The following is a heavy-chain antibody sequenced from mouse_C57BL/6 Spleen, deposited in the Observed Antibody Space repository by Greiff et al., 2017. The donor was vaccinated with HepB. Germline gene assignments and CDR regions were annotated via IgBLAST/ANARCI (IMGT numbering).Heavy chain of an antibody. Sequence: VQLQQSGPELVRPGASVKISCKAPGYTFTSHWMQWVRQRPGQGLEWIGEIFPGSGSTYYNEKFKGKATLTVDTSSSTAYMQLSSLTSEDSAVYVCARDDYDVAWFAYWGQGTLVTVSA. CDR2: IFPGSGST. V-gene: IGHV1-56*01. CDR1: GYTFTSHW. CDR3: ARDDYDVAWFAY. D-gene: IGHD2-4*01. J-gene: IGHJ3*01.